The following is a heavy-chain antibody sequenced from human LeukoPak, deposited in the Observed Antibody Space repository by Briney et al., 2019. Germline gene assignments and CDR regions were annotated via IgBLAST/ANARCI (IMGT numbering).Heavy chain of an antibody. Sequence: GGSLRLSCAASGFTFTSYSMSWVRQAPGKGLEWVSGTSDRGDYTYYADSVKSRFTISRDSSKNTLFLQMNSLRAEDTALYFCARKAQYNGHYPLDYWGQGTLVTVSS. CDR2: TSDRGDYT. D-gene: IGHD1-7*01. CDR3: ARKAQYNGHYPLDY. J-gene: IGHJ4*02. CDR1: GFTFTSYS. V-gene: IGHV3-23*01.